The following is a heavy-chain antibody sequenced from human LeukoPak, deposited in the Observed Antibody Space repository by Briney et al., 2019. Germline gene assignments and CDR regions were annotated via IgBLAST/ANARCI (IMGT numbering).Heavy chain of an antibody. Sequence: SETLCLTCTVSGDSISSSSHYWGWIRQPPGKTLEWIGSLHHTGRSYSSAALKSRVNISMDMSKSQFSLKLNSVTAADSGVYYCVAEMTASAAFDIWGRGTLVAVSS. CDR3: VAEMTASAAFDI. V-gene: IGHV4-39*01. D-gene: IGHD2-21*02. CDR1: GDSISSSSHY. CDR2: LHHTGRS. J-gene: IGHJ3*02.